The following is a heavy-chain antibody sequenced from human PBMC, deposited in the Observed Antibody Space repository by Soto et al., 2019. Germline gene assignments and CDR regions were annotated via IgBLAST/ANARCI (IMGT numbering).Heavy chain of an antibody. D-gene: IGHD6-13*01. Sequence: GGSLRLSCAASGFTFSSYAMSWVRQAPGKGLEWVSAISSGGGSTYYADSVKGRFTISRDNSKNTLYLQMNSLRAEDTAVYYCAKRLSYSSSWYYLDYWGQGTLVTVSS. CDR3: AKRLSYSSSWYYLDY. CDR2: ISSGGGST. CDR1: GFTFSSYA. J-gene: IGHJ4*02. V-gene: IGHV3-23*01.